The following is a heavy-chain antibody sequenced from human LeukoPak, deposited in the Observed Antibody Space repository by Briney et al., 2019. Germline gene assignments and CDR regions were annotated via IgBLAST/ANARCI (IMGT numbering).Heavy chain of an antibody. Sequence: GGSLRLSCAASEFTVTYNYMTWVRQAPGKGLEWVSLLYSHGATNYADSVKGRFTISRDNSKNTLYLQMNSLRAEDTAVYYCAKGTYCTSTSCYTQYFQHWGQGTLVTVSS. D-gene: IGHD2-2*02. CDR1: EFTVTYNY. V-gene: IGHV3-66*03. CDR3: AKGTYCTSTSCYTQYFQH. CDR2: LYSHGAT. J-gene: IGHJ1*01.